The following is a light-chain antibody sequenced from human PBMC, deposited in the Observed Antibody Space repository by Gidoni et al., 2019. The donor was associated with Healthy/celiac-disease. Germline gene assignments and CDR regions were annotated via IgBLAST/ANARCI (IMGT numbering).Light chain of an antibody. Sequence: DIQMTQSPSTLSASVGDRVTITCRASESICTWFAWYQQKPGKAPKRLIYDASSWESGGPSRFSGSGSGTESTLTISSLQPDDFATYYCQQYNSYSKTFGQGTKVEIK. CDR2: DAS. V-gene: IGKV1-5*01. J-gene: IGKJ1*01. CDR1: ESICTW. CDR3: QQYNSYSKT.